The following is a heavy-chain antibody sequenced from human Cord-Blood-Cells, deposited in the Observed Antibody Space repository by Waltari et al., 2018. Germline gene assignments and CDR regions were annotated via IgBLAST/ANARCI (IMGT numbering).Heavy chain of an antibody. J-gene: IGHJ4*02. D-gene: IGHD6-13*01. CDR3: ASLYSSSWYQSDY. V-gene: IGHV4-34*01. CDR2: INHSGST. Sequence: QVQLQQWGAGLLKPSETLSLTCAVYGVSFSGYYWSWIRQPPGKGLEWIEEINHSGSTNYNPSLKSRVTISVDTSKNQFSLKLSSVTAADTAVYYCASLYSSSWYQSDYWGQGTLVTVSS. CDR1: GVSFSGYY.